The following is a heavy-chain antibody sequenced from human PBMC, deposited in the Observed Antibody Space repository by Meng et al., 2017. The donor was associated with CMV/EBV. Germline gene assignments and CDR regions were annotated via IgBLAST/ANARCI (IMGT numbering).Heavy chain of an antibody. V-gene: IGHV4-34*01. CDR3: ARGTGRSITIFGVVTHYYYGMDV. Sequence: GSLRLSCAVYGGSFSGYYWSWIRQPPGKGLEWIGEINHSGSTNYNPSLKSRVTISVDTSKNQFSLKLSSVTAADTAVYYCARGTGRSITIFGVVTHYYYGMDVWGQGTTVTVSS. CDR1: GGSFSGYY. CDR2: INHSGST. D-gene: IGHD3-3*01. J-gene: IGHJ6*02.